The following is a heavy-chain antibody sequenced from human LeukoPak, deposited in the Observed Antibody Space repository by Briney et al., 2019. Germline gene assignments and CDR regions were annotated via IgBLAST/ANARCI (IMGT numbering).Heavy chain of an antibody. V-gene: IGHV3-11*06. D-gene: IGHD3-3*01. CDR2: ISSSSSYT. J-gene: IGHJ2*01. CDR1: GFTFSDYY. Sequence: GGSLRLSCAASGFTFSDYYMSWIRQAPGKGLEWVSYISSSSSYTNYADSVQGRFTISRDNAKSSLFLQMNSLRAEDTAVYYCARGYDFWSGFSPHNIWYFDLWGRGTLVTVSS. CDR3: ARGYDFWSGFSPHNIWYFDL.